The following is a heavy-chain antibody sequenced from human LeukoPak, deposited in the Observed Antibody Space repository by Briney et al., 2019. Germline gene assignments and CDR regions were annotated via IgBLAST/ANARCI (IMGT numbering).Heavy chain of an antibody. D-gene: IGHD6-13*01. CDR2: ISWNSGSI. CDR1: GFTFDDYA. V-gene: IGHV3-9*01. Sequence: GGSLRLSCAASGFTFDDYATHWVRQAPGKGLEWVSGISWNSGSIGYADSVKGRFTISRDNAKNSLYLQMNSLRAEDTALYYCAKDRESSSTWGFQHWGQGTLVSVSS. CDR3: AKDRESSSTWGFQH. J-gene: IGHJ1*01.